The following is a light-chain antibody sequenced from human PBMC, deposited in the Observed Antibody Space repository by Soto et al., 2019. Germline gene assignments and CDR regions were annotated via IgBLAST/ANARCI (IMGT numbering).Light chain of an antibody. Sequence: QSVLTQPPSVSGAPGQRVTISCTGSSSNIGAVYDVHWYLQYPGTAPKLLIYGNSNRPSGVPDRFSGSKSGTSASLAIGGLQAEDEADYYCQSYDSSLSGYVFGTGTKVPS. J-gene: IGLJ1*01. CDR3: QSYDSSLSGYV. CDR2: GNS. V-gene: IGLV1-40*01. CDR1: SSNIGAVYD.